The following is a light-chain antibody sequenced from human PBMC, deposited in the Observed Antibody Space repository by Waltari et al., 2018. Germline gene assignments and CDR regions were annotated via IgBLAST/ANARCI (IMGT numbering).Light chain of an antibody. J-gene: IGLJ2*01. CDR2: EVS. V-gene: IGLV2-8*01. CDR1: SSDVGAYNY. CDR3: SSYTGSNVV. Sequence: QSALTQPPSASESPGQSVAISCTGTSSDVGAYNYVSWYQQHPGKAPKLMIYEVSKRPSGVPDRFSGSKSGNTASLTVSGLQAEDEADYYCSSYTGSNVVFGGGTK.